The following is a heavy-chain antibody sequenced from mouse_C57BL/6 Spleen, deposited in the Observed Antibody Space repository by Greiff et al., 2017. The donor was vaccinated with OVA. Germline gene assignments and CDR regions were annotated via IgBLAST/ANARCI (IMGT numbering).Heavy chain of an antibody. J-gene: IGHJ2*01. CDR1: GYTFTSYW. CDR2: IHPNSGST. CDR3: ARGAWGRGYVDY. V-gene: IGHV1-64*01. D-gene: IGHD3-3*01. Sequence: QVQLQQPGAELVKPGASVKLSCKASGYTFTSYWMHWVKQRPGQGLEWIGMIHPNSGSTNYNEKFKSKATLTVDKSSSTAYMQLSSLTSEDSAVYYCARGAWGRGYVDYWGQGTTLTVSS.